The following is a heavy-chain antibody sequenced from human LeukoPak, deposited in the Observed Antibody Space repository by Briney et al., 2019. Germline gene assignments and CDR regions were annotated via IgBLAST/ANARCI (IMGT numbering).Heavy chain of an antibody. D-gene: IGHD4-17*01. CDR2: ISSSSYI. CDR3: AREGGDYGFGSDY. CDR1: GFTFSSYS. V-gene: IGHV3-21*01. Sequence: GGSLRLSCAASGFTFSSYSMNWVRQAPGKGLEWVSSISSSSYIYYADSVKGRFTISRDNAKNSLYLQMNSLRAEDTAVYYCAREGGDYGFGSDYWGQGTLVTVSS. J-gene: IGHJ4*02.